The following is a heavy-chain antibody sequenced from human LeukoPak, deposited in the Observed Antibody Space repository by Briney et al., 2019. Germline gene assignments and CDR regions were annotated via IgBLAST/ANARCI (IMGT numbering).Heavy chain of an antibody. D-gene: IGHD2-15*01. V-gene: IGHV3-23*01. Sequence: GGSLRLSCAASGFTVSSNYMSWVRQAPGKGLEWVSVISGSGGSTYYADSVKGRFTISRDNSKNTLYLQMNSLRAEDTAVYYCAKGTRVDYYYYMDVWGKGTTVTVSS. J-gene: IGHJ6*03. CDR3: AKGTRVDYYYYMDV. CDR1: GFTVSSNY. CDR2: ISGSGGST.